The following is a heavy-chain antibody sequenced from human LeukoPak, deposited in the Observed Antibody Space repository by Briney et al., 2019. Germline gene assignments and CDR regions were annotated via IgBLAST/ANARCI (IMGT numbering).Heavy chain of an antibody. J-gene: IGHJ4*02. V-gene: IGHV3-74*01. D-gene: IGHD2-15*01. CDR1: GFTFSSYW. CDR2: IYSDGSST. Sequence: PGGSLRLSCAASGFTFSSYWMHWVRQAPGKGLVWVSCIYSDGSSTSYADSVKGRFTTSRDNAKNTLYLQMNSLRAEDTAVYYCARSLGYCSGADCVFDYWGQGTLVTVSS. CDR3: ARSLGYCSGADCVFDY.